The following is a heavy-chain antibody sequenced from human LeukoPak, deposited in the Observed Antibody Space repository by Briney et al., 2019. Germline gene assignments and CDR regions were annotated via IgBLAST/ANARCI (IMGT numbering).Heavy chain of an antibody. CDR2: ISSSSSYT. J-gene: IGHJ6*02. CDR1: GFTFSDYY. V-gene: IGHV3-11*06. D-gene: IGHD2-15*01. Sequence: AGGSLRLSCAASGFTFSDYYMSWIRQAPGKGLEWVSYISSSSSYTNYADSVKGRSTISRDNAKNSLYLQMNSLRAEDTAVYYCARDMVVAARGGMDVWGQGTTVTVSS. CDR3: ARDMVVAARGGMDV.